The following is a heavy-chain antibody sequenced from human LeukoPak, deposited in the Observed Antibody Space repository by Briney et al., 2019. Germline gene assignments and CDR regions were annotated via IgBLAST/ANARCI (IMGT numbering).Heavy chain of an antibody. CDR1: GYSFTRYY. CDR3: ARDGVNDPSFYYYYYMDV. V-gene: IGHV1-46*01. J-gene: IGHJ6*03. Sequence: ASVKVSCKASGYSFTRYYMHWVRQAPRQGLEWMGIINPSGGSTSYAQKFQGRVTMTRDMSTSTVYMGLSSLRSEDTAVYYCARDGVNDPSFYYYYYMDVWGKGTTVTVSS. CDR2: INPSGGST. D-gene: IGHD1-1*01.